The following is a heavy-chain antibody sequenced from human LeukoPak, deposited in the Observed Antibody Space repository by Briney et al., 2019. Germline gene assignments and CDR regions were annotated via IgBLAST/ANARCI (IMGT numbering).Heavy chain of an antibody. V-gene: IGHV3-30*18. CDR2: ISTDGSNK. CDR3: AKSRSGSANWALQIFDN. CDR1: GFTFSYYG. D-gene: IGHD1-1*01. J-gene: IGHJ4*02. Sequence: GRSLRLSCAASGFTFSYYGLHWVRQAPGKGLEWVALISTDGSNKDYADSVKGRFTISRDNSKNIVYLQMNSLRAEDTAVYFCAKSRSGSANWALQIFDNWGQGTLVTVSS.